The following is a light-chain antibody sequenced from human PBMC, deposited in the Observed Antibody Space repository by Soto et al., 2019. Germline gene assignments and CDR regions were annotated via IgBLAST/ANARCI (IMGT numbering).Light chain of an antibody. CDR2: DVS. V-gene: IGLV2-14*03. CDR1: SSDVGAYNY. J-gene: IGLJ2*01. Sequence: QSALTQPASMSGSPGQSITISCTGTSSDVGAYNYVSWYQQHPGKAPKLIIYDVSYRPSGVSNRFSGSKSGNTASLTISGPQAQDEADYYCSSYTSSSTPVVFGGGTKLTVL. CDR3: SSYTSSSTPVV.